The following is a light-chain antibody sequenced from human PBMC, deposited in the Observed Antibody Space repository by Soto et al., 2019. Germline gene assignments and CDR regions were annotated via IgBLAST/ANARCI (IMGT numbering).Light chain of an antibody. Sequence: DIVLTQFPGTLSLSPGERATLSCRASRPISTNYLAWYQRKPGQAPRLLIYLTSRRATGIPDRFSGSGSGTDFTLTISRLEPEDVAVYYCQQYDSSPLTFGGGTKVGI. CDR1: RPISTNY. CDR2: LTS. CDR3: QQYDSSPLT. J-gene: IGKJ4*01. V-gene: IGKV3-20*01.